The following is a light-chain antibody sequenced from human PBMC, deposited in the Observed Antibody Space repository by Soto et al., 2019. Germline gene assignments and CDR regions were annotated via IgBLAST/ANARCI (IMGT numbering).Light chain of an antibody. Sequence: DIRMTQSPSSVSASVGDRVTITCRASQSISSYLNWYQQKPGKAPKLLIYAASSLQSGVPSRFSGSGSGTDFTLTISSLQPEDVATYYCQQSYSKPWTFGQGTKVDIK. CDR1: QSISSY. J-gene: IGKJ1*01. CDR3: QQSYSKPWT. CDR2: AAS. V-gene: IGKV1-39*01.